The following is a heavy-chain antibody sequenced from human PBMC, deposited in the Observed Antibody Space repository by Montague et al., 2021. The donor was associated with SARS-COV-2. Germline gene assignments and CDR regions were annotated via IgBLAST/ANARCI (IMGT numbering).Heavy chain of an antibody. J-gene: IGHJ6*02. D-gene: IGHD3-3*01. V-gene: IGHV4-61*01. CDR2: IYYSGGT. Sequence: SETLSLTCIVSGGSVSSGSYYWSWIRQPPGKGLEWIGYIYYSGGTXYXXXXKXRVTISVDTSKNQFSLKLSSVTAADTAVYYCARDPWRITIFGVVTRYGLDDWGQGTTVTVSS. CDR1: GGSVSSGSYY. CDR3: ARDPWRITIFGVVTRYGLDD.